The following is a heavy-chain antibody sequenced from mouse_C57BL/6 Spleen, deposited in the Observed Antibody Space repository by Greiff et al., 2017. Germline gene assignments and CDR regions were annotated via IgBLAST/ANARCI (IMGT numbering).Heavy chain of an antibody. CDR3: ARQGDYGPGYPMDY. Sequence: VQRVESGAELVKPGASVKISCKASGYAFSSYWMNWVKQRPGKGLEWIGQIYPGDGDTNYNGKFKGKATLTADKSSSTAYMQLSSLTSEDSAVYFCARQGDYGPGYPMDYWGQGTSVTVSS. D-gene: IGHD2-4*01. CDR2: IYPGDGDT. V-gene: IGHV1-80*01. J-gene: IGHJ4*01. CDR1: GYAFSSYW.